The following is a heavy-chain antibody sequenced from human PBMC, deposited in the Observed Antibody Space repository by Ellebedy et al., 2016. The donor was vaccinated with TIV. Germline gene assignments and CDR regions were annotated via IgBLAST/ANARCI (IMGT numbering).Heavy chain of an antibody. CDR1: GFTFSSYG. CDR3: ARDKGIQLWPPDI. Sequence: GGSLRLSCAASGFTFSSYGMHWVRQAPGKGLEWVAVIWYDGSNKYYADSVKGRFTISRDNSKNTLYLQMNSLRAEDTAVYYCARDKGIQLWPPDIWGQGTMVTVSS. CDR2: IWYDGSNK. J-gene: IGHJ3*02. D-gene: IGHD5-18*01. V-gene: IGHV3-33*01.